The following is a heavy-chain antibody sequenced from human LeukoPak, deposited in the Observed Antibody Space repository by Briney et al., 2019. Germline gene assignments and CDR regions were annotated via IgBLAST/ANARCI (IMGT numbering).Heavy chain of an antibody. Sequence: ASVKVSCKVSGYTLTELSMHWVRQAPGKGLEWMGGSDPEDGETIYAQKFQGRVTMTEDTSTDTAYMELSSLRSEDTAVYYCATAGPYSGSYYAFDIWGQGTMVTVSS. V-gene: IGHV1-24*01. CDR3: ATAGPYSGSYYAFDI. CDR2: SDPEDGET. D-gene: IGHD1-26*01. J-gene: IGHJ3*02. CDR1: GYTLTELS.